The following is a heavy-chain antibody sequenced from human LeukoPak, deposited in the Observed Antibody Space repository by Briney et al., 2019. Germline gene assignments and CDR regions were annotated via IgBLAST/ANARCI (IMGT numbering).Heavy chain of an antibody. V-gene: IGHV3-23*01. CDR1: GFTFSSYA. CDR2: ISGSGGST. J-gene: IGHJ5*02. CDR3: AKTRRAGRYFDWLLSNWLDP. D-gene: IGHD3-9*01. Sequence: GGSLRLSCAASGFTFSSYAMSWVRQAPGKGLEWVSAISGSGGSTYYADSVKGRFTISRDNSRNTLYLQMNSLRAEDTAVYYCAKTRRAGRYFDWLLSNWLDPWGQGTLVTVSS.